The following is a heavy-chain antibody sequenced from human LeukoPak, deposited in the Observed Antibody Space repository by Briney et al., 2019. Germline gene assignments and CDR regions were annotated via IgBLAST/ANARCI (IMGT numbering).Heavy chain of an antibody. J-gene: IGHJ5*02. CDR1: GFTFSDYY. V-gene: IGHV3-11*01. D-gene: IGHD3-16*01. Sequence: GGSLRLSCAASGFTFSDYYMSWIRQAPGKGLEWVSYISSSGSTIYCADSVKGRFTISRDNAKNSLYLQMNSLRAEDTAMYYCARLWGLTRTAHRYFDPWGQGTLVTVSP. CDR3: ARLWGLTRTAHRYFDP. CDR2: ISSSGSTI.